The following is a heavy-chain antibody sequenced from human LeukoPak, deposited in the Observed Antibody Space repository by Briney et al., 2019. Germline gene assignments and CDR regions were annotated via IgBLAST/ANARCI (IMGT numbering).Heavy chain of an antibody. CDR2: IYYSGST. CDR1: GGSISSGVYY. D-gene: IGHD1-20*01. J-gene: IGHJ4*02. CDR3: AREGSITGTRDLDY. Sequence: SETLSLTCTVSGGSISSGVYYWSWIRQPPGKGLEWIGYIYYSGSTYYNPSLKSRVTISVDTSKNQFSLKLSSVTAADTAVYYCAREGSITGTRDLDYWGQGTLVTVSS. V-gene: IGHV4-30-4*08.